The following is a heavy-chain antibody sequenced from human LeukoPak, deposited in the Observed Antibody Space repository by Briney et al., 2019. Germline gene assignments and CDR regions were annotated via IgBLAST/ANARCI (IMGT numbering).Heavy chain of an antibody. D-gene: IGHD3-22*01. J-gene: IGHJ4*02. CDR3: TTVSYYDSSGYCDY. Sequence: GGSLRLSCAASGFTFSNAWMSWVRQAPGKGLEWVGRIKSKTDGGTTDYAAPVKGRFTISRDDSKNTLYLQMNSLKTEDTAVYYCTTVSYYDSSGYCDYWGQGTLVTVSS. CDR2: IKSKTDGGTT. V-gene: IGHV3-15*01. CDR1: GFTFSNAW.